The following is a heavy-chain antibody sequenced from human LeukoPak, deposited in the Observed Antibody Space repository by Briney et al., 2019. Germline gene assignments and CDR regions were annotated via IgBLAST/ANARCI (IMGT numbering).Heavy chain of an antibody. D-gene: IGHD3-3*01. CDR2: IRQDGSEE. CDR3: ARDLRNHDFWSGGAFDI. J-gene: IGHJ3*02. CDR1: GFIFNTYW. Sequence: GGSLRLSCAASGFIFNTYWMSWVRQAPGKGLEWVANIRQDGSEEYHVDSVKGRFTISRDNTKNSLYLQVISLRVEDTAVYYCARDLRNHDFWSGGAFDIWGQGTKVTVYS. V-gene: IGHV3-7*01.